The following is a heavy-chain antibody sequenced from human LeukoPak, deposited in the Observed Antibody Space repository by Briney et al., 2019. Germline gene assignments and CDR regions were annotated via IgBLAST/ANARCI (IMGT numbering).Heavy chain of an antibody. D-gene: IGHD6-13*01. J-gene: IGHJ6*03. CDR2: IYTSGST. CDR1: GGSISSYY. Sequence: SETLSLTCTVSGGSISSYYWSWIRQPAGKGLEWIGRIYTSGSTNYNPSLKSRVTMSVDTSKNQFSLKLSSVTAADTAVYYCARVRGSSSSWSRGYYYYYMDVWGKGTTVTISS. V-gene: IGHV4-4*07. CDR3: ARVRGSSSSWSRGYYYYYMDV.